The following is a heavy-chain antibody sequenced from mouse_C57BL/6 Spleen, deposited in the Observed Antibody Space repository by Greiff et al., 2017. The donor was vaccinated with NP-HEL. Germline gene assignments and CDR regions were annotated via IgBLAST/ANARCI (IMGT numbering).Heavy chain of an antibody. D-gene: IGHD2-4*01. J-gene: IGHJ2*01. V-gene: IGHV3-6*01. Sequence: ESGPGLVKPSQSLSLTCSVTGYSITSGYYWNWIRQFPGNKLEWMGYISYDGSNNYNPSLKNRISITRDTSKNQFFLKLNSVTTEDTATYYCARDDYDVDYFDYWGQGTTLTVSS. CDR1: GYSITSGYY. CDR3: ARDDYDVDYFDY. CDR2: ISYDGSN.